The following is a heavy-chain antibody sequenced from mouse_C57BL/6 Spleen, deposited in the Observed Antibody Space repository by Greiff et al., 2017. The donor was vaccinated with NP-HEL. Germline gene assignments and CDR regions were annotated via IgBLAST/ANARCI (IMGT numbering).Heavy chain of an antibody. CDR2: IYPGSGST. CDR3: ARYYGSSYDAMDY. D-gene: IGHD1-1*01. V-gene: IGHV1-55*01. Sequence: VQLQQPGAELVKPGASVKMSCKASGYTFTSYWITWVKQRPGQGLEWIGDIYPGSGSTNYNEKFKSKATLTVDTSSSTAYMQLSSLTSEDSAVYYCARYYGSSYDAMDYWGQGTSVTVSS. J-gene: IGHJ4*01. CDR1: GYTFTSYW.